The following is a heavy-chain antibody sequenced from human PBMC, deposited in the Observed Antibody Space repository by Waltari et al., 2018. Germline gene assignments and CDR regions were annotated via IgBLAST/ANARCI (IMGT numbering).Heavy chain of an antibody. CDR1: GYTFTGYY. J-gene: IGHJ5*02. CDR2: INPNSGGT. CDR3: ARGVDDFWSGYYSWFDP. V-gene: IGHV1-2*02. Sequence: QVQLVQSGAEVKKPGASVKVSCKASGYTFTGYYMHLVRQAPGQGLEWMGWINPNSGGTNYAQKFQGRVTMTRDTSISTAYMELSRLRSDDTAVYYCARGVDDFWSGYYSWFDPWGQGTLVTVSS. D-gene: IGHD3-3*01.